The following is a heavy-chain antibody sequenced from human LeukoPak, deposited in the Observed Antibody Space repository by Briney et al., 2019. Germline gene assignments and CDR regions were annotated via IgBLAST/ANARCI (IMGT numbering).Heavy chain of an antibody. CDR2: INPNSGYT. D-gene: IGHD2-2*01. J-gene: IGHJ4*02. CDR1: GYTFAAYY. Sequence: ASVKVSCKASGYTFAAYYIHWVRQAPGQGLEWMGWINPNSGYTNYAQKFQGRVTLTRDTSISTAYMDLSRLRFDDTAVYYCATSVPTIAYWGQGTLVTVSS. V-gene: IGHV1-2*02. CDR3: ATSVPTIAY.